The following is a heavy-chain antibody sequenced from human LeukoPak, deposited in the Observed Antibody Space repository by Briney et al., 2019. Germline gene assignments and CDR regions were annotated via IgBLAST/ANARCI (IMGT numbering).Heavy chain of an antibody. J-gene: IGHJ4*02. V-gene: IGHV4-34*01. CDR1: GGSFSGYY. Sequence: SETLSLTCAVYGGSFSGYYWSWIRQPPGKGLEWIGEINHSGSTNYNPPLKSRVTISVDTSKNQFSLKLSSVTAADTAVYYCARVPTVGWRRSLNFDYWGQGTLVTVSS. D-gene: IGHD4-23*01. CDR3: ARVPTVGWRRSLNFDY. CDR2: INHSGST.